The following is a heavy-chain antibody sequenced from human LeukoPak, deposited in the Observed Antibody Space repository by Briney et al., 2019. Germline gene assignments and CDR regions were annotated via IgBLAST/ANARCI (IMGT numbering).Heavy chain of an antibody. CDR3: ATLEPYDY. CDR1: GFTFSNYA. CDR2: ISGSGGST. Sequence: PGGSLRLSCVVSGFTFSNYAMSWVRQAPGKGPEWVSAISGSGGSTYYADSVKGRFTISRDNSKNTLYLQMNSLRAEDTAVYYCATLEPYDYWGQGTLVTVSS. D-gene: IGHD1-1*01. V-gene: IGHV3-23*01. J-gene: IGHJ4*02.